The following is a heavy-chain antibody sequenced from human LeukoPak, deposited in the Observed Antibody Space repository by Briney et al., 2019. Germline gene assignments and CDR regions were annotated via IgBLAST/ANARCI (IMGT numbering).Heavy chain of an antibody. CDR2: VSGSGGST. J-gene: IGHJ4*02. CDR3: AKCRYSYGRSFDY. D-gene: IGHD5-18*01. V-gene: IGHV3-23*01. CDR1: GFTFSSYA. Sequence: GGSLRLSCAASGFTFSSYAMSWVRQAPGKGLEWVSAVSGSGGSTYYADSVKGRFTISRDNSKNTLYLQMNSLRAEDTAVYYCAKCRYSYGRSFDYWGQGTLVTVSS.